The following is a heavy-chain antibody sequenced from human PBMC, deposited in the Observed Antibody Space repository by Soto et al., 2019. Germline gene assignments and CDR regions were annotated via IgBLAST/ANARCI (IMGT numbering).Heavy chain of an antibody. D-gene: IGHD6-19*01. CDR2: ISGSGGST. J-gene: IGHJ4*02. V-gene: IGHV3-23*01. CDR1: GFTFSSYA. CDR3: AKASVGWLVLWYFDY. Sequence: EVQLLESGGGLVQPGGSLRLSCAASGFTFSSYAMSWVRKAPGKGLGWVSAISGSGGSTYYADSVKGRFTISRDNSKNTLYLQMNSLRAEDTAVYYCAKASVGWLVLWYFDYWGQGTLVTVSS.